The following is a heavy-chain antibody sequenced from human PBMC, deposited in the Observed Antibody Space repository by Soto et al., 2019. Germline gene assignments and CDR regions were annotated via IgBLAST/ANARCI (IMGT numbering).Heavy chain of an antibody. Sequence: SLSLTCTVPVGSISNGGYYWTWVLQHPGKGLEWIGYIYYSGSTYYNPSLKSRVTISVDTSKNQFSLKLTSVTAADTAVYYCARDVTDFWSGHEGMDVWGQGTTVTVSS. CDR2: IYYSGST. CDR1: VGSISNGGYY. J-gene: IGHJ6*02. D-gene: IGHD3-3*01. CDR3: ARDVTDFWSGHEGMDV. V-gene: IGHV4-31*03.